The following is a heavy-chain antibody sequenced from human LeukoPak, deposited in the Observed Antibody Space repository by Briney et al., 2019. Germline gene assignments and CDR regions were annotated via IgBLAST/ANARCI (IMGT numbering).Heavy chain of an antibody. CDR2: IYTSGST. J-gene: IGHJ5*02. CDR3: AREPTQPSRWFDP. CDR1: GGSISSYY. Sequence: SSETVSLTCTVSGGSISSYYWSWIRQPAGKGLEWIGRIYTSGSTNYNPSLKSRVTMSIDTSKNQFSLNLTSVTAADTAVYYCAREPTQPSRWFDPWGQGTLVTVSS. D-gene: IGHD6-13*01. V-gene: IGHV4-4*07.